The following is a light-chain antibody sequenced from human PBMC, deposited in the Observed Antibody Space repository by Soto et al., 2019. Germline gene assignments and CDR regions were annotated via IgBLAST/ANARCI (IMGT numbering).Light chain of an antibody. J-gene: IGKJ4*01. CDR3: QQRSNWPPLT. CDR2: DAS. CDR1: QSVRSY. V-gene: IGKV3-11*01. Sequence: EIVLTQSPATLSLSPGERATLSCRASQSVRSYLAWYQQKPGQAPRLLIYDASNRATGIPARFSGSGSGTDFTLTISSLEPEDSAVYYCQQRSNWPPLTCGGGTKVEIK.